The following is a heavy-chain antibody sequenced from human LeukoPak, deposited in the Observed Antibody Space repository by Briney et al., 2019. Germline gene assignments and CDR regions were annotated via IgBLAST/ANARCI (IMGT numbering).Heavy chain of an antibody. V-gene: IGHV3-30-3*01. CDR1: GFTFSSYA. D-gene: IGHD2-21*01. CDR3: ARVIAHGMGY. Sequence: PGGSLRLSCAASGFTFSSYAMHWVRQAPGKGLEWVAVISYDGSNKYYADSVKGRFTISRDNAKNSLYLQMNSLRAEDTAVYYCARVIAHGMGYWGQGTLVTVSS. J-gene: IGHJ4*02. CDR2: ISYDGSNK.